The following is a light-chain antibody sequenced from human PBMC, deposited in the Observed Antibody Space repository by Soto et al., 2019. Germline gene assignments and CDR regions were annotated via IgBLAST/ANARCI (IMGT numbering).Light chain of an antibody. CDR3: AAWDDSLNGRGV. V-gene: IGLV1-44*01. J-gene: IGLJ2*01. Sequence: QSVLTQPPSASGTPGQRVTISCSGSSSNIGSNTVNWYQQLPGTAPKLLIYSNNQRPSGVPDRFSGSKSVTSASLAISGLQSEDEADYYCAAWDDSLNGRGVFGGVTKLTVL. CDR1: SSNIGSNT. CDR2: SNN.